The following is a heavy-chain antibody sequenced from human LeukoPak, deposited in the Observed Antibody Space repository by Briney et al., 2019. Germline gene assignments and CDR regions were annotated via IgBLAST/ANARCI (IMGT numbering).Heavy chain of an antibody. D-gene: IGHD3-10*01. J-gene: IGHJ4*02. Sequence: PGGTLRLSCASSEITFSHYYMSWLRQATGTGLESVSYIPSSSRYTNYADSVTGRFTISRDNAKNSLPLQMNSLIDEHTPPYYCPSARGSYGPGSYHFDYWGQGTLVTVSS. CDR3: PSARGSYGPGSYHFDY. V-gene: IGHV3-11*03. CDR1: EITFSHYY. CDR2: IPSSSRYT.